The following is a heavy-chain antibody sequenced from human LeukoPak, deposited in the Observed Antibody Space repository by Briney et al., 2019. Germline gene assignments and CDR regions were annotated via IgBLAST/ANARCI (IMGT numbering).Heavy chain of an antibody. Sequence: SGGPLRLSCAASGFTFSSYAMSWVRQAPGKGLEGVSAISGSGGSTYSADSVKGRFTISRDNSKNTLYLQMNSLRAEDTAVYYCAKSEWLGYYFDYWGQGTLVTVSS. CDR3: AKSEWLGYYFDY. CDR2: ISGSGGST. J-gene: IGHJ4*02. CDR1: GFTFSSYA. D-gene: IGHD6-19*01. V-gene: IGHV3-23*01.